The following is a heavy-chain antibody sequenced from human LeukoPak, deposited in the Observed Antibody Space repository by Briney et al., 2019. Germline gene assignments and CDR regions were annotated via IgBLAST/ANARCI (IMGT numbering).Heavy chain of an antibody. Sequence: GGSLRLSCAASGFTFRSYWMHWVRQAPGKGLVWVSRINIDGSSTNYADSVKGRFTISRDNAKNTLYLQMNSLRAEDTAVYYCARVTVGAPLDNWGQGTLVTVSS. J-gene: IGHJ4*02. V-gene: IGHV3-74*01. CDR1: GFTFRSYW. D-gene: IGHD1-26*01. CDR3: ARVTVGAPLDN. CDR2: INIDGSST.